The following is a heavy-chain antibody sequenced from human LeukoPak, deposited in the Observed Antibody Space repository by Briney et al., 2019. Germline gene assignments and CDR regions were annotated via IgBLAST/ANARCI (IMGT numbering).Heavy chain of an antibody. V-gene: IGHV4-4*07. J-gene: IGHJ4*02. CDR2: IYTSGST. Sequence: SETLSLTCTVSGGSISSYYWSWIRQPAGKGLEWIGRIYTSGSTNYNPSLKSRVTMSVDTSKNQFSLKLSSVTAADTAVYYCARYRNAAETYYDFWSGYYAYFDYWGQGTLVTVSS. CDR1: GGSISSYY. CDR3: ARYRNAAETYYDFWSGYYAYFDY. D-gene: IGHD3-3*01.